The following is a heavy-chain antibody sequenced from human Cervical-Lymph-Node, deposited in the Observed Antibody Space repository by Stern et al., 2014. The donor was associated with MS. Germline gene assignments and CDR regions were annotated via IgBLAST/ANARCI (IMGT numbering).Heavy chain of an antibody. CDR2: INPSTGDT. Sequence: QVQLGQSGAEVTKPGASVRVSCKASGYTFTGHYIHWVRQAPGQGLEWMGRINPSTGDTNHAQKFQGRVTMTRDPSITTAYLDLSSPTSDDTAIYYCARADGSSWGSFDYWGQGTLITVSS. J-gene: IGHJ4*02. CDR1: GYTFTGHY. V-gene: IGHV1-2*06. CDR3: ARADGSSWGSFDY. D-gene: IGHD6-13*01.